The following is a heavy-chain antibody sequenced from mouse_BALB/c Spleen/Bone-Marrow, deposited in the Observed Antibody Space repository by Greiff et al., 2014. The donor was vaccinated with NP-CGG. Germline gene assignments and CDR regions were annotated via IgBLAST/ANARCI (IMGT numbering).Heavy chain of an antibody. D-gene: IGHD1-1*01. Sequence: ESGPELVKPGASVKMSCKASGYTFTSYVMHWVKQKPGQGLEWIGYINPYNDGTNYNEKFKGKATLTSDKSSSTAYMELSSLTSEDSAVYYCARRDYGGFDYRGQGTTLTVSS. CDR1: GYTFTSYV. V-gene: IGHV1-14*01. J-gene: IGHJ2*01. CDR3: ARRDYGGFDY. CDR2: INPYNDGT.